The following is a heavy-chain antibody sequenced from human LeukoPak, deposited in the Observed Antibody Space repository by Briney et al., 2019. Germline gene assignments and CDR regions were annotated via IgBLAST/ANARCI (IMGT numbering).Heavy chain of an antibody. CDR2: ISYDGSNK. D-gene: IGHD3-22*01. Sequence: PGGSLRLSCAASGFTFSSYGMHWVRQAPGKGLEWVAVISYDGSNKYYADSVKGRFTISRDNSKNTLYLQMNSLRAEDTAVYYCARDLNYYDSSGYYVDWGQGTLVTVSS. CDR1: GFTFSSYG. J-gene: IGHJ4*02. V-gene: IGHV3-30*03. CDR3: ARDLNYYDSSGYYVD.